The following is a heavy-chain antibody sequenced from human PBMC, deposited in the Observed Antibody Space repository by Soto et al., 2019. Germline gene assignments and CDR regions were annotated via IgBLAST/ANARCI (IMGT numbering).Heavy chain of an antibody. V-gene: IGHV3-23*01. D-gene: IGHD6-13*01. CDR2: ISGSGGST. CDR1: GFTFSSYA. J-gene: IGHJ4*02. CDR3: AKDLYSSSWYIPGYYFDY. Sequence: SLRLSCAASGFTFSSYAMSWVRQAPGRGLEWVSAISGSGGSTYYADSVKGRFTISRDNSKNTLYLQMNSLRAEDTAVYYCAKDLYSSSWYIPGYYFDYWGQGTLVTVSS.